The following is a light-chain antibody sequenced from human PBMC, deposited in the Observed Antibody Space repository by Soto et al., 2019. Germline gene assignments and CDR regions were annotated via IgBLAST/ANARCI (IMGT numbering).Light chain of an antibody. CDR1: SSDVGGYNY. V-gene: IGLV2-14*03. Sequence: QSVLTQPASVSGSPGQSITISCTEISSDVGGYNYVSWYQQHPGKAPKLMIYDVSNRPSGVSNRFSGSKSGNTASLTISGLQAEDEADYYCSSYISSSTVFGGGTKHTVL. CDR3: SSYISSSTV. J-gene: IGLJ2*01. CDR2: DVS.